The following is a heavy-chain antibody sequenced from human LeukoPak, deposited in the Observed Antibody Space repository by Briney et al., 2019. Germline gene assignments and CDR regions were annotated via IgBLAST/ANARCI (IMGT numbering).Heavy chain of an antibody. D-gene: IGHD3-22*01. CDR3: AKDLSDYYDSSGYYDD. V-gene: IGHV3-23*01. CDR1: GFTFSSYA. Sequence: GGSLRLSCAASGFTFSSYAMSSVRQAPGKGLEWVSAISGSGGSTYYADSVKGRFTISRDNSKNKLYLQMNSLSAEDTAVYYCAKDLSDYYDSSGYYDDWGQGTLVTVSS. J-gene: IGHJ4*02. CDR2: ISGSGGST.